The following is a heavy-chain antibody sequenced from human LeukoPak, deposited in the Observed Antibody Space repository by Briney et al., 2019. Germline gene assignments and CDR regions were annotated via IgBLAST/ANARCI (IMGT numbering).Heavy chain of an antibody. CDR1: GGTFSNYA. Sequence: SCKASGGTFSNYAIHWVRQAPGKGLEWVAVISYDGSNKHYADSVKGRFTISRDNSKNTLYLQMNSLRGEDTAVYYCARLYSGSYPAAFDIWGQGTMVTVSS. D-gene: IGHD1-26*01. V-gene: IGHV3-30-3*01. CDR2: ISYDGSNK. J-gene: IGHJ3*02. CDR3: ARLYSGSYPAAFDI.